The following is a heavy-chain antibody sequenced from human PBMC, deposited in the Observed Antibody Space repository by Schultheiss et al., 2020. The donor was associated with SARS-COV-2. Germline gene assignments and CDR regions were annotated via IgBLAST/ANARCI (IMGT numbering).Heavy chain of an antibody. CDR2: ISGSGGST. CDR1: GLTVSSNY. V-gene: IGHV3-23*01. CDR3: ARGGRYFDWLLLAS. D-gene: IGHD3-9*01. Sequence: GGSLRLSCASSGLTVSSNYMSWVRQAPGKGLEWVSAISGSGGSTYYADSVKGRFTISRDNSKSTLYLQMNSLRAEDTALYYCARGGRYFDWLLLASWGQGTQVTVSS. J-gene: IGHJ4*02.